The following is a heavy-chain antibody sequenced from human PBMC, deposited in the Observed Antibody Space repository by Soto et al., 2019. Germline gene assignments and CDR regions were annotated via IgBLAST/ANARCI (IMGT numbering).Heavy chain of an antibody. Sequence: SETLSLTCTVSGGSISSYYWIWIRQPPGKGLEWIGYIYYSGSTNYNPSLKSRVTISEDTSKNQFSLKLSSVTAADTAVYYCASTRYYDFWSGYYNWFDPWGQGTLVTVSS. CDR3: ASTRYYDFWSGYYNWFDP. CDR1: GGSISSYY. J-gene: IGHJ5*02. D-gene: IGHD3-3*01. V-gene: IGHV4-59*12. CDR2: IYYSGST.